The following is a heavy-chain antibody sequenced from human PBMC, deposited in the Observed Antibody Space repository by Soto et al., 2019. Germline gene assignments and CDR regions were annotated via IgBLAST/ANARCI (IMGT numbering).Heavy chain of an antibody. CDR3: ARPIGYCISSTCYDSYYGMDV. CDR2: IWYDGSSK. V-gene: IGHV3-33*01. J-gene: IGHJ6*02. CDR1: GFTFRNYG. Sequence: QVQLVESGGGVVQPGRSLRLSCAASGFTFRNYGMHWVRQAPGKGLEWVAVIWYDGSSKYHADSVKGRFTISRDNSKSTLYLQMNSMRAEDSAVYYCARPIGYCISSTCYDSYYGMDVWGQGTTVTVSS. D-gene: IGHD2-2*01.